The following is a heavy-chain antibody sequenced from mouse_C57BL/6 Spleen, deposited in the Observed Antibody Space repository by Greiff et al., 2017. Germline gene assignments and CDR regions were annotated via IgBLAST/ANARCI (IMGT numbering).Heavy chain of an antibody. Sequence: EVQLQESGPGLVKPSQSLSLTCSVTGYSITSGYYWNWIRQFPGNKLEWMGYISYDGSNNYNPSLKNRMPITRDTSKNQFFLKLNSVTTEDTATYYCARDYYGSSSAYWGQGTLVTVSA. V-gene: IGHV3-6*01. CDR1: GYSITSGYY. D-gene: IGHD1-1*01. CDR2: ISYDGSN. CDR3: ARDYYGSSSAY. J-gene: IGHJ3*01.